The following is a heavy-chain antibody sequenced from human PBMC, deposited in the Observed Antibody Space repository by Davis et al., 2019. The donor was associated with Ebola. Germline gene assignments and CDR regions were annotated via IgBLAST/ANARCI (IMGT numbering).Heavy chain of an antibody. D-gene: IGHD6-19*01. J-gene: IGHJ6*02. CDR1: EIEMSINA. Sequence: GESLKISCVTSEIEMSINAMAWVRQAPGKGLEWVSSITGSSTYIEYADSVKGRFTISRDNSKNSLYLQMNSLRAEDTAVYYCAKSLYNSGPTHYYYYYGMDVWGQGTTVTVSS. CDR3: AKSLYNSGPTHYYYYYGMDV. V-gene: IGHV3-21*01. CDR2: ITGSSTYI.